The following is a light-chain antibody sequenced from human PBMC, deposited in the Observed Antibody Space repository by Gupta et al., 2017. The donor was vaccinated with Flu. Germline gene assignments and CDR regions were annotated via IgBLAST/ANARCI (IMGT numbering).Light chain of an antibody. Sequence: SPSSLSASVGDRVIITCRASQSISSYLNWYQQKPGKAPKLLIYAASSLQSGVPSRFSGSGSGTDFTLTISSLQPEDFATYYCQQSYSTPTFGQGTKLEIK. V-gene: IGKV1-39*01. CDR1: QSISSY. CDR2: AAS. CDR3: QQSYSTPT. J-gene: IGKJ2*01.